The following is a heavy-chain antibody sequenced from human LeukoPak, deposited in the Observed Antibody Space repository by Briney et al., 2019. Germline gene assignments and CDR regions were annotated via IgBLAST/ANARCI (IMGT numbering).Heavy chain of an antibody. CDR3: AIDFWDFWSGYSIDF. D-gene: IGHD3-3*01. J-gene: IGHJ4*02. CDR1: GFTFSSYA. Sequence: GGSLRLSCAASGFTFSSYAMSWVRQAPGKGLEWVSAISGGGGRTYYADSVKGRFTISRDNSKNTLYLQMNSLRAEDTAVYYCAIDFWDFWSGYSIDFWGQGTLVTVPT. V-gene: IGHV3-23*01. CDR2: ISGGGGRT.